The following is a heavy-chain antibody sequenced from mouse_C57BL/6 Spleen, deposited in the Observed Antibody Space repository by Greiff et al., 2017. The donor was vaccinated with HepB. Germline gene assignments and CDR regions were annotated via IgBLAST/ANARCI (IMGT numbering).Heavy chain of an antibody. CDR3: ARQQGLRGYAMDY. V-gene: IGHV14-2*01. CDR2: IDPEDGET. J-gene: IGHJ4*01. Sequence: EVQLQQSGAELVKPGASVKLSCTASGFNIKDYYMHWVKQRTEQGLEWIGRIDPEDGETKYDPKFQGKATITADTSSNTAYLQLSSLTSEDTAVYYCARQQGLRGYAMDYWGQGTSVTVSS. CDR1: GFNIKDYY. D-gene: IGHD2-4*01.